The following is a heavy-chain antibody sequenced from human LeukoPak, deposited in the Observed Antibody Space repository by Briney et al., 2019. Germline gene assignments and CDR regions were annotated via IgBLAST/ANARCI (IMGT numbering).Heavy chain of an antibody. D-gene: IGHD2-2*01. J-gene: IGHJ4*02. CDR2: ISGSGGST. CDR1: GFTFNSYW. CDR3: AKDAINTIVVVPAAIW. V-gene: IGHV3-23*01. Sequence: GGSLRLSCAASGFTFNSYWMSWVRQAPGKGLEWVSAISGSGGSTYYADSVKGRFTISRDNSKNTLYLQMNSLRAEDTAVYYCAKDAINTIVVVPAAIWWGQGTLVTVSS.